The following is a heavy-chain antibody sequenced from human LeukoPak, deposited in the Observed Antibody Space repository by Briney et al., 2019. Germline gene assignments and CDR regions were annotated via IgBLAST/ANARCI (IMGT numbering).Heavy chain of an antibody. V-gene: IGHV4-39*07. J-gene: IGHJ6*03. CDR2: IYYHENT. D-gene: IGHD3-10*01. CDR1: GGSISSSSYY. Sequence: SETLSLTCTVSGGSISSSSYYWGWIRQAPGKGLEWIGSIYYHENTYYNSSLKSRVTISVDTSKNQFSLKLSSVTAADTAVYYCARESAVRGVIQGTGNMDVWGKGTTVTISS. CDR3: ARESAVRGVIQGTGNMDV.